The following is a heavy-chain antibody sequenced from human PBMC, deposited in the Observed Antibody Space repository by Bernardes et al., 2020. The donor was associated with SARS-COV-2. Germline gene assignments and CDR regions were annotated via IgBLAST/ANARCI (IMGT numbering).Heavy chain of an antibody. CDR2: IYSGGST. J-gene: IGHJ4*02. CDR1: GFTVSSNY. D-gene: IGHD3-3*01. V-gene: IGHV3-53*01. Sequence: GGSLRLSCAASGFTVSSNYMSWVRQAPGKGLEWVSVIYSGGSTYYADSVKGRFTISRDNSKNTRYLQMNSLRAEDTAVYYCAREQIRSLGRPEAYYFDYWGQGTLVTVSS. CDR3: AREQIRSLGRPEAYYFDY.